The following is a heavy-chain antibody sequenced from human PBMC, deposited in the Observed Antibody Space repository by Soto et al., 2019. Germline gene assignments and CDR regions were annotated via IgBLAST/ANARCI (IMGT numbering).Heavy chain of an antibody. Sequence: QVKLVQSGAEEKKPGASVKVSCKASGYTFISYAMYWVRQAPGQRLEWMGWINAGNGNTKYSQKFQGRVIITRDTSASTAYMELNSLRSEDTAVYYCARDFNYGSGDYWGQGTLVTVSS. J-gene: IGHJ4*02. CDR3: ARDFNYGSGDY. D-gene: IGHD3-10*01. CDR1: GYTFISYA. V-gene: IGHV1-3*05. CDR2: INAGNGNT.